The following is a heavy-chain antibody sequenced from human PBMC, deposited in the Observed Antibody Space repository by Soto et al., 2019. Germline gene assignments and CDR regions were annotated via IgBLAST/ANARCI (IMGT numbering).Heavy chain of an antibody. CDR3: ARITTPGYFDY. Sequence: ASETLSLTCTVSGGSISSYYWSWIRQPPGKGLEWIGYIYYSGSTNYNPSLKSRVTISVDTSKNQFSLKLSSVTAADTAVYYCARITTPGYFDYGGQGTLVTVPQ. D-gene: IGHD2-15*01. J-gene: IGHJ4*02. CDR2: IYYSGST. CDR1: GGSISSYY. V-gene: IGHV4-59*08.